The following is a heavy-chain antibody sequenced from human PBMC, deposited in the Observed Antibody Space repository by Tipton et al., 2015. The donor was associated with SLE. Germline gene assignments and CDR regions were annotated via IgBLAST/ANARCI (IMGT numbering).Heavy chain of an antibody. CDR3: ARDRGCGGDCYNAFDI. CDR1: GYTFTGYY. CDR2: INPNSGGT. J-gene: IGHJ3*02. V-gene: IGHV1-2*02. Sequence: QSGAEVKKPGASVKVSCKASGYTFTGYYMHWVRQAPGQGLEWMGWINPNSGGTNYAQKFQGRVTMTRDTSISTAYMELSRLRSDDTAVYYCARDRGCGGDCYNAFDIWGQGTMVTVSS. D-gene: IGHD2-21*01.